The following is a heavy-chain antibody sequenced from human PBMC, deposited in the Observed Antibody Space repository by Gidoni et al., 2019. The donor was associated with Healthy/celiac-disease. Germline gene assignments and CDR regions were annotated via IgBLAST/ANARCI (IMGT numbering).Heavy chain of an antibody. V-gene: IGHV1-46*01. D-gene: IGHD3-22*01. CDR1: GYTFTSHY. CDR3: AGAVKFDYYDSSGYGAFDI. Sequence: QVQLVQSGSEVKKPGASVKVSCKASGYTFTSHYMPWVRQAPGQGPEWMGIINTSGGSTSYAQKFQGRVTMTRDTSTSTVYMELSSLRSEDTAVYYCAGAVKFDYYDSSGYGAFDIWGQGTMVTVSS. CDR2: INTSGGST. J-gene: IGHJ3*02.